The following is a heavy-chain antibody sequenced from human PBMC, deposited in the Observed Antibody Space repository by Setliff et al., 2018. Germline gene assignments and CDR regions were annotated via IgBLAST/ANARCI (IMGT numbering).Heavy chain of an antibody. Sequence: TSETLSLTCTVSGGSISTTDYYWGWIRQPPGKGLEWIGCVYYSGNTYYSPSLKSRVTMFVDTSKNQFSLMLYSVTAADKAIYYCARYDSSGYSENYYFDYWGQGTLVTVSS. D-gene: IGHD3-22*01. J-gene: IGHJ4*02. CDR3: ARYDSSGYSENYYFDY. CDR1: GGSISTTDYY. V-gene: IGHV4-39*07. CDR2: VYYSGNT.